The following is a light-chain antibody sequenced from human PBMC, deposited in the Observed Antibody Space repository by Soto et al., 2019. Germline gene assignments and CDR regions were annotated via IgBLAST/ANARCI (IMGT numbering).Light chain of an antibody. CDR1: SSNIGRDT. V-gene: IGLV1-44*01. CDR2: NDD. J-gene: IGLJ3*02. CDR3: STWDDILNAWV. Sequence: QSVLTQPPSVSGTPGLRVTISCSGGSSNIGRDTVNWYQQLPGTAPKLLMFNDDQRPSGVPDRFSGSWSGTSASLAIRCLQSDDEADDCCSTWDDILNAWVFGGGTKLTVL.